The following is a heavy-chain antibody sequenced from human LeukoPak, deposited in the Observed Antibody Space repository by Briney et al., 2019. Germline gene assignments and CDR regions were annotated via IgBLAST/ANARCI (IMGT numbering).Heavy chain of an antibody. CDR2: IYYSGST. CDR1: GGSISSSSYY. V-gene: IGHV4-39*01. Sequence: PSETLSLTCTVSGGSISSSSYYWGWIRQPPGKGLEWSGSIYYSGSTYYNPSLKSRVTISVDTSKNQFSLKLSSVTAADTAVYYCARGGHTVTTGYFDYWGQGTLVTVSS. D-gene: IGHD4-11*01. CDR3: ARGGHTVTTGYFDY. J-gene: IGHJ4*02.